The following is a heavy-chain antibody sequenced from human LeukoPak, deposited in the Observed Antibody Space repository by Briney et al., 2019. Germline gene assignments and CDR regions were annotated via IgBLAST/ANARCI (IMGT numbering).Heavy chain of an antibody. D-gene: IGHD3-10*01. V-gene: IGHV1-8*03. J-gene: IGHJ6*03. CDR1: GYTFTSYD. Sequence: ASVKVSCKASGYTFTSYDINWVRQATGQGLEWMGWMNPNSGNTGYAQKFQGRVTITRNTSISTAYMELSSLRSEDTAVYYCARGLITYYYGSGSPKTYSYYYYMDVWGKGTAVTVSS. CDR3: ARGLITYYYGSGSPKTYSYYYYMDV. CDR2: MNPNSGNT.